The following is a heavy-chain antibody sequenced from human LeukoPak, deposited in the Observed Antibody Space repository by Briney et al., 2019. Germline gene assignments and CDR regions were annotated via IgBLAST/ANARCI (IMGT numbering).Heavy chain of an antibody. CDR3: ARREWGYAVSV. D-gene: IGHD2-2*01. Sequence: SETLSLTCTVPGYSISSGHYWDWIRQPPGKGLEWIGTIYHSGSTYYNPSLKSRVIISVDTSKNQFSLKLTSVTVADTAVYYCARREWGYAVSVWGKGTTITVSS. CDR2: IYHSGST. J-gene: IGHJ6*04. V-gene: IGHV4-38-2*02. CDR1: GYSISSGHY.